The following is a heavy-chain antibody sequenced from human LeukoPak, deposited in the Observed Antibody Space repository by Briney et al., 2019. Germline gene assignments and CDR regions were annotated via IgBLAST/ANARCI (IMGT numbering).Heavy chain of an antibody. CDR2: INPNSGGT. CDR3: ATLGAMSIKPFDY. V-gene: IGHV1-2*02. J-gene: IGHJ4*02. CDR1: GYTFTGYY. D-gene: IGHD1-26*01. Sequence: GASVKVSCKASGYTFTGYYMHWVRQAPGQGLEWMGWINPNSGGTNYAQKFQGRVTMTRDTSISTAYMELSSLRSEDTAVYYCATLGAMSIKPFDYWGQGTLVTVSS.